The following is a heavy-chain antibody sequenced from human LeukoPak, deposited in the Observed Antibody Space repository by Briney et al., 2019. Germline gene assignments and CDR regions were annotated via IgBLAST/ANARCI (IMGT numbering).Heavy chain of an antibody. CDR3: ARDLSGSFGY. J-gene: IGHJ4*02. V-gene: IGHV3-21*01. D-gene: IGHD1-26*01. CDR2: ISSSSSYI. CDR1: GFPFSSYS. Sequence: GGSLRLSCAASGFPFSSYSMNWLRQAPGKGLELVSSISSSSSYIYYADSVKGRFTISRDNAKNSLYLQMNGLRAEDTAVYYCARDLSGSFGYWGQGTLVTVSS.